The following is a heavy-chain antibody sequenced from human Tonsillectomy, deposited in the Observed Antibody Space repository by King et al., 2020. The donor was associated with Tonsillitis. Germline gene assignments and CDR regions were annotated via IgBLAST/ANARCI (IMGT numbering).Heavy chain of an antibody. CDR1: GFTFSSFG. CDR2: IWNDGSNK. Sequence: VQLVESGGGVVQPGRSLRLSCAASGFTFSSFGIHWVRQAPGKGLEWVAVIWNDGSNKYYADSVRGRFTISRDNSKNTLYLQMNSLSAEDTAMYYCARGAGNSGPYYYYYMDVWGKGTTVTVSS. CDR3: ARGAGNSGPYYYYYMDV. D-gene: IGHD6-25*01. J-gene: IGHJ6*03. V-gene: IGHV3-33*08.